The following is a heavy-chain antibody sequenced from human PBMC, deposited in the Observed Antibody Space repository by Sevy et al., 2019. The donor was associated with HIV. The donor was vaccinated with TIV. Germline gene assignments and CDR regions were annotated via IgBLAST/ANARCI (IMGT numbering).Heavy chain of an antibody. D-gene: IGHD2-2*01. J-gene: IGHJ6*03. CDR2: ISYSGST. V-gene: IGHV4-39*01. CDR1: GGSISSSSYY. Sequence: SETLSLTCTVSGGSISSSSYYWGWIRQPPGKGLEWIGSISYSGSTYYNPSLKSRVTISVDTSKNQFSLKLSSVTAADTAVYYCASLSATPDYYYYMDVWGKGTTVTVSS. CDR3: ASLSATPDYYYYMDV.